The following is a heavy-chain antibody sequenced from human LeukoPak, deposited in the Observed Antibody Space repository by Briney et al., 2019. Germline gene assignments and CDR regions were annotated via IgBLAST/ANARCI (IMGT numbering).Heavy chain of an antibody. D-gene: IGHD3-16*02. CDR2: INSDGSAT. Sequence: GGSLRPSCAASGFTFGSPWMHWVRQAPGKGLVWVSRINSDGSATAYPDSVKGRFTISRDNAENTLYLQMNSLRAEDTAVYYCARGTAGYHSSYFDYWGQGTLVTVSS. V-gene: IGHV3-74*01. CDR3: ARGTAGYHSSYFDY. CDR1: GFTFGSPW. J-gene: IGHJ4*02.